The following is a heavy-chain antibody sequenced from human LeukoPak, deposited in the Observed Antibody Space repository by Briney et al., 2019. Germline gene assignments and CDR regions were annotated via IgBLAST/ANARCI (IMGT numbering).Heavy chain of an antibody. D-gene: IGHD3-3*01. Sequence: SETLSLTCTVSGGSISSYYWSWIRQPPGKGLEWIGYIYYSGSTNYNPSLKSRVTISVDTSKNQFSLKLSSVTAADTAVYYCARDRVDFGVIYYYVMDVWGRGTTVTVSS. V-gene: IGHV4-59*01. CDR3: ARDRVDFGVIYYYVMDV. J-gene: IGHJ6*02. CDR1: GGSISSYY. CDR2: IYYSGST.